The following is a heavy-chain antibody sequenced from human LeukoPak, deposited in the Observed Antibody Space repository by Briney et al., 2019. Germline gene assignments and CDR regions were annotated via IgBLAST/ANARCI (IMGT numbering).Heavy chain of an antibody. CDR1: GYTFTSYG. CDR2: ISAYNGNT. V-gene: IGHV1-18*01. Sequence: GASVKVSCKASGYTFTSYGISWVRQAPGQGLEWMGWISAYNGNTNYAQKLQGRVTMTTDTSTSTAYMELRSLRSDDTAVYYCARDAPSITMVRGGDYWGQGTLVTVSS. J-gene: IGHJ4*02. CDR3: ARDAPSITMVRGGDY. D-gene: IGHD3-10*01.